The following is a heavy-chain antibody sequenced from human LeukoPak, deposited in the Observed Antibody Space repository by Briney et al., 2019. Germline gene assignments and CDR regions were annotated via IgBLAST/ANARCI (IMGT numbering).Heavy chain of an antibody. CDR1: GFTFSNYG. CDR2: IGHDGRNE. D-gene: IGHD3-22*01. J-gene: IGHJ4*02. Sequence: GGSLRLSCATSGFTFSNYGMLWVRQAPGKGLEWVAFIGHDGRNEYYADSVKGRFTISRDNSKGTLHLQMSSLREEDTALYYCAKEKMNTLVVVNYWGQGTLVTVSS. V-gene: IGHV3-30*02. CDR3: AKEKMNTLVVVNY.